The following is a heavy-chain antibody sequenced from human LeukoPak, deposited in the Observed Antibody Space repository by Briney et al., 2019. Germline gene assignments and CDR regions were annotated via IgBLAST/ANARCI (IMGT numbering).Heavy chain of an antibody. V-gene: IGHV3-53*01. CDR2: IFSNDNT. CDR1: GFTVTNNY. D-gene: IGHD6-13*01. J-gene: IGHJ5*02. CDR3: AKFVTAAGTFDP. Sequence: GGSLRLSCAASGFTVTNNYMCWVRQAPGKGLEWVSVIFSNDNTYHADSLKGRFTISRDNSKNTLYLQMNSLRAEDTAVYYCAKFVTAAGTFDPWGQGTLVTVSS.